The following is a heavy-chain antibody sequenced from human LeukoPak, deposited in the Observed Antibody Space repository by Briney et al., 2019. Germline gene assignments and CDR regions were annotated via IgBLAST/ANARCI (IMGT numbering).Heavy chain of an antibody. Sequence: ASVKVSCKASGYTFISYYMHWVRQAPGQGLEWMGWINPNSGGTNYAQKFQGRVTMTRDTSISTAYMELSRLRSDDTAVYYCARDAGYCSGGSCYSKRLYYYYMDVWGKGTTVTISS. D-gene: IGHD2-15*01. CDR3: ARDAGYCSGGSCYSKRLYYYYMDV. V-gene: IGHV1-2*02. CDR1: GYTFISYY. CDR2: INPNSGGT. J-gene: IGHJ6*03.